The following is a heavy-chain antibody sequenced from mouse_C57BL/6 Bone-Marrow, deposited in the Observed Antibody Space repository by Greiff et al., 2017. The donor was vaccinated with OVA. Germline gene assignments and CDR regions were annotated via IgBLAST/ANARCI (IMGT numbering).Heavy chain of an antibody. Sequence: EVMLVESGGGLVKPGGSLKLSCAASGFTFSDYGMHWVRQAPEKGLAWVAYISSGSSTIYYADTVKGRFTISRDNAKNTLFLQMTSLRSEDTAMYYCASLYYYGSSYVWFAYWGQGTLVTVSA. CDR1: GFTFSDYG. J-gene: IGHJ3*01. V-gene: IGHV5-17*01. D-gene: IGHD1-1*01. CDR2: ISSGSSTI. CDR3: ASLYYYGSSYVWFAY.